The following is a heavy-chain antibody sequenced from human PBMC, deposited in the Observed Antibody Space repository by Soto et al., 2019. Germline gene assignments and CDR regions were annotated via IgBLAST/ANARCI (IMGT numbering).Heavy chain of an antibody. CDR3: ARREYSSSTTNYYYYYGMDV. J-gene: IGHJ6*02. V-gene: IGHV5-51*01. CDR2: IYPGDSDT. CDR1: GYSFTSYW. D-gene: IGHD6-6*01. Sequence: GESLKISCKGSGYSFTSYWIGWVRQMPVKGLEWMGIIYPGDSDTRYSPSFQGQVTISADKSISTAYLQWSSLKASDTAMYYCARREYSSSTTNYYYYYGMDVWAQGTTVTVSS.